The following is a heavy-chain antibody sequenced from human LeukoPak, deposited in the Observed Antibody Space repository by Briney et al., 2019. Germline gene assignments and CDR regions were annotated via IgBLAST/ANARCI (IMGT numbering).Heavy chain of an antibody. V-gene: IGHV1-2*02. Sequence: ASVEVSCKASGYTFTDYYMHWVRQAPGQGPEWMGWINPNSGGTNYAQKFQGRVTMTRDTSISTAYMELSRLRSDDTAVYYCARWDPTYDIAASGTSNYYWGQGTLVTVSS. D-gene: IGHD6-13*01. CDR3: ARWDPTYDIAASGTSNYY. CDR2: INPNSGGT. CDR1: GYTFTDYY. J-gene: IGHJ4*02.